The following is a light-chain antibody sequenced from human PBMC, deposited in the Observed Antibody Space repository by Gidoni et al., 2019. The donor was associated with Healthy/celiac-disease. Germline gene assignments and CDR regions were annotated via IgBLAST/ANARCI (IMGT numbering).Light chain of an antibody. CDR1: QSVSSSY. V-gene: IGKV3-20*01. Sequence: ETVLTQSPGTLSLSPGERATLSCRACQSVSSSYLAWYQQKPGQAPRLLICGASSRATGIPDRFSGSGSGTDFTLTISRLEPEDFAVYYCQQYGSSPLTFXXXTKVEIK. J-gene: IGKJ1*01. CDR2: GAS. CDR3: QQYGSSPLT.